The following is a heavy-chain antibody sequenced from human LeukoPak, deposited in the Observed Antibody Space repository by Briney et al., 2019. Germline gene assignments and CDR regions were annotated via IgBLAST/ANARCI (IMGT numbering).Heavy chain of an antibody. CDR3: ARSGSYSTFDY. Sequence: GGSLRLSCAASGFTFSSYAMHWVRQAPGKGLEWVEVISYDGSNKYYADSVKGRFTISRDNSKNTLYLQMNSLRAEDTAVYYCARSGSYSTFDYWGQGTLVTVSS. CDR2: ISYDGSNK. V-gene: IGHV3-30*04. CDR1: GFTFSSYA. J-gene: IGHJ4*02. D-gene: IGHD1-26*01.